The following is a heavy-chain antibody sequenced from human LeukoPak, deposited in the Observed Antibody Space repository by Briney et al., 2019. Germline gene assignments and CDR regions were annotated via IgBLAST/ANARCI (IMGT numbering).Heavy chain of an antibody. V-gene: IGHV4-61*02. CDR2: IYTSGST. D-gene: IGHD6-13*01. CDR1: GGSISSGSYY. Sequence: PSETLSLTCTVSGGSISSGSYYWSWIRQPAGKGLEWIGRIYTSGSTNYNPSLKSRVTISVDTSKNQFSLKLSSVTAADTAVYYCARVVGSAAGTPDYWGQGTLVTVSS. J-gene: IGHJ4*02. CDR3: ARVVGSAAGTPDY.